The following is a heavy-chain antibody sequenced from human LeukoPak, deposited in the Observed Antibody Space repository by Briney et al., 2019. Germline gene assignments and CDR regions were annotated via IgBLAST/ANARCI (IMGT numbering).Heavy chain of an antibody. CDR3: ASSHDSSGND. V-gene: IGHV3-21*04. CDR1: GFTFSSYS. D-gene: IGHD3-22*01. CDR2: ISSSSSYI. J-gene: IGHJ4*02. Sequence: PGGSLRLSCAASGFTFSSYSMNWVRQAPGKGLEWVSSISSSSSYIYYADSVKGRFTISRDNAKNSLYLDMNSLRDEDTAIYYCASSHDSSGNDWGQGTLVTVTS.